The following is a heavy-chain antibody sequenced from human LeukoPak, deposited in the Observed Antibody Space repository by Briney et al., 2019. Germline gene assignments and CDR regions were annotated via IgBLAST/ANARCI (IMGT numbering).Heavy chain of an antibody. D-gene: IGHD3-10*01. CDR2: ISGSGGST. Sequence: PGGSLRLSCAASGFTFSSYAMSWVRQAPGKGLEWVSAISGSGGSTYYADSVKGRFTISRDNSKNTLYLQMNSLRAEDTAVYYCAKDSQSNYGSGSSKNRIYYYGMDVWDQGTTVTVSS. CDR3: AKDSQSNYGSGSSKNRIYYYGMDV. CDR1: GFTFSSYA. V-gene: IGHV3-23*01. J-gene: IGHJ6*02.